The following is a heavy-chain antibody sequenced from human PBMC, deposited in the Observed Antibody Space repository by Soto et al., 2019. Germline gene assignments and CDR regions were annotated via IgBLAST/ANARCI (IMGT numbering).Heavy chain of an antibody. CDR2: IRSKANSYAT. Sequence: GGSLRLSCAASGFTFSGSAMHWVRQASGKGLEWVGRIRSKANSYATAYAASVKGRFTISRDDSKNTAYLQMNSLKTEDTALYYCTRVQRGMSGDAFDIWGQGTMVTVSS. CDR1: GFTFSGSA. CDR3: TRVQRGMSGDAFDI. J-gene: IGHJ3*02. V-gene: IGHV3-73*01. D-gene: IGHD1-1*01.